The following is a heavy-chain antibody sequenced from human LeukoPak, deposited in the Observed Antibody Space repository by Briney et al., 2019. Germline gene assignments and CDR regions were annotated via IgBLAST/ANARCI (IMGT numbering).Heavy chain of an antibody. CDR1: GFTFSSYG. D-gene: IGHD2-2*01. CDR3: AKDLGVPAATIAFDI. Sequence: GRSLRLSCAASGFTFSSYGMHWVRQAPGKGLEWVAVISYDGSNKYYADSVKGRFTISRDNSKNTLYLQMNSLRAEDTAVYYCAKDLGVPAATIAFDIWGQGTMVTVSS. CDR2: ISYDGSNK. J-gene: IGHJ3*02. V-gene: IGHV3-30*18.